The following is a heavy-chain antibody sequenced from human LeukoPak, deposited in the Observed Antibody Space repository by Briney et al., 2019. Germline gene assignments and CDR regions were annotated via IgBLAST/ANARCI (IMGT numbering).Heavy chain of an antibody. CDR1: GYSFTSYW. CDR3: ARLPLRYFDWSYYYYYGMDV. J-gene: IGHJ6*02. V-gene: IGHV5-51*01. CDR2: IYPGDSDT. Sequence: GESLKISCKGSGYSFTSYWIGWVRQMPGKGLEWMGIIYPGDSDTRYSPSFQGQVTISADKSISTAYLQWSSLKASDTAMYYCARLPLRYFDWSYYYYYGMDVWGQGTTVTVSS. D-gene: IGHD3-9*01.